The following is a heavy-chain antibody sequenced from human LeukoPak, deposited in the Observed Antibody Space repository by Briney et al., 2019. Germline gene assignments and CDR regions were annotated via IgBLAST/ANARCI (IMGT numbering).Heavy chain of an antibody. Sequence: PGGSLRLSCAASGFTFSSYGMHWVRQAPGKGLEWVAVISYDGSNKYYADSVKGRFTISRDNSKNTLYLQMNSLRAEDTAVYYCAKFAWELRAFDYWGQGTLVTVSS. D-gene: IGHD1-26*01. CDR2: ISYDGSNK. CDR3: AKFAWELRAFDY. CDR1: GFTFSSYG. J-gene: IGHJ4*02. V-gene: IGHV3-30*18.